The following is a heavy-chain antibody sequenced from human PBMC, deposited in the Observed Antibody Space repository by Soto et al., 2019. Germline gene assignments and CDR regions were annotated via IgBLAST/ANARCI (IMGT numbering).Heavy chain of an antibody. Sequence: QVQLVESGGGVVQPGRSLRLSCAASGFIFSDYGMHWVRQAPGKGLEWMAVISYDGSKKYYADSVKGRFTISRDNSKDTLYLQMNSLRAEDTAVYYCAKGAGDGYNSLGYWGQGTLVTVSS. J-gene: IGHJ4*02. CDR1: GFIFSDYG. D-gene: IGHD5-12*01. CDR3: AKGAGDGYNSLGY. V-gene: IGHV3-30*18. CDR2: ISYDGSKK.